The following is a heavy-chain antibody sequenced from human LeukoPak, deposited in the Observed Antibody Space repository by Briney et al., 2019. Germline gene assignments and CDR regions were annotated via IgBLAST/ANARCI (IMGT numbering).Heavy chain of an antibody. CDR2: INPNSGGT. CDR3: ARDIYCSSTSCGFDP. Sequence: ASVKVSCKASGYTFTGYYMHWVRQAPGQGLEWMGWINPNSGGTNYAQKFQGRVTMTRDTSISTAYMELSRLRSDDTAVYYCARDIYCSSTSCGFDPWGQGTLVTVSS. CDR1: GYTFTGYY. V-gene: IGHV1-2*02. D-gene: IGHD2-2*01. J-gene: IGHJ5*02.